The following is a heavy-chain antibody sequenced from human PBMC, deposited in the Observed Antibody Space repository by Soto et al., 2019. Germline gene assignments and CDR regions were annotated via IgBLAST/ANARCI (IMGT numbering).Heavy chain of an antibody. Sequence: GGSLRLSCAASGFTFSSYGMHWVRQAPGKGLEWVAVIWYDGSNKYYADSVKGRFTISRDNSKXTLYLQMNSPRAEDTAVYYCARGAYGGNSWYFDYWGKGTLVTVSS. CDR1: GFTFSSYG. CDR3: ARGAYGGNSWYFDY. D-gene: IGHD4-17*01. CDR2: IWYDGSNK. J-gene: IGHJ4*02. V-gene: IGHV3-33*01.